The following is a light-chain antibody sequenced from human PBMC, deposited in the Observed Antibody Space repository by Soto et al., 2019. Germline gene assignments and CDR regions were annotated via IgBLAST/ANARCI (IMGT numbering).Light chain of an antibody. CDR2: EVS. V-gene: IGLV2-14*01. CDR1: SSDVGGYKY. J-gene: IGLJ1*01. CDR3: SSYTSSSTLDV. Sequence: QSALTQPASVSGSPGQSITISGTGTSSDVGGYKYVSWYQQNPGKAPKLMIYEVSNRPSGVSNRFSGSKSGNTASLTISGLQAEDEADYYCSSYTSSSTLDVFGTGTKLTVL.